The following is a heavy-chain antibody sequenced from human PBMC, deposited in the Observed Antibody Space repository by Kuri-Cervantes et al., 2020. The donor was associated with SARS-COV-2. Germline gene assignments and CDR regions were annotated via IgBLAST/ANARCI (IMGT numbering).Heavy chain of an antibody. J-gene: IGHJ4*02. CDR3: ARHDY. V-gene: IGHV4-39*01. CDR1: GVSISSGGYY. CDR2: IYYDWRN. Sequence: ESLKISCTVSGVSISSGGYYWGWISQPPGKGLECIGTIYYDWRNYYNTSLKSRVTISVDTSKNQFPLKLSSVTAADTAVYYCARHDYWGQGTLVTVSS.